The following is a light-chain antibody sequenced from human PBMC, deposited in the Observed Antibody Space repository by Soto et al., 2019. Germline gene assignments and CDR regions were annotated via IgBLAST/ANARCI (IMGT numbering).Light chain of an antibody. CDR1: TSDVGGYEY. J-gene: IGLJ3*02. V-gene: IGLV2-8*01. CDR3: SSFAGANIWV. Sequence: QSALTQPPSASGSPGQSVTISCTGSTSDVGGYEYVSWYQQHPGKAPKLMIFEVNKRPSGVPNRFSCSKSGNTASLTVSGLQSEDEASYYCSSFAGANIWVFGGGTKLTVL. CDR2: EVN.